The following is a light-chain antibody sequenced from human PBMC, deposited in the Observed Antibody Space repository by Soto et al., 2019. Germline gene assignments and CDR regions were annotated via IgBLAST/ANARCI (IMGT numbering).Light chain of an antibody. V-gene: IGLV4-69*02. J-gene: IGLJ3*02. CDR1: SGHSTYA. CDR2: LNSDGSH. CDR3: QTWVTGPPWV. Sequence: QLVLTQSPSASASLGASVKLTCTLSSGHSTYAIAWHQQQPEKGPRYLMKLNSDGSHTKGDGIPDRFSGSSSGAERYLTNTSIQSEDEADYYCQTWVTGPPWVFGGGTKLTVL.